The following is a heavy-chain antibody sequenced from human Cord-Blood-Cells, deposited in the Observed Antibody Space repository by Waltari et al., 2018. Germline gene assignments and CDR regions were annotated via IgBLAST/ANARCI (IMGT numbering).Heavy chain of an antibody. D-gene: IGHD1-26*01. CDR2: ISYDGSNK. J-gene: IGHJ4*02. CDR1: GFTFSSYG. V-gene: IGHV3-30*18. CDR3: AKDPGGSYYFDY. Sequence: QVQLVESGGGVVQPGRSLRLSCAASGFTFSSYGMHWVRQAPGKGLEWVAVISYDGSNKYYADSVKGRFTISRDNSKNTLYLQMNSLRAEDTAVYYCAKDPGGSYYFDYWGQGTLVTVSS.